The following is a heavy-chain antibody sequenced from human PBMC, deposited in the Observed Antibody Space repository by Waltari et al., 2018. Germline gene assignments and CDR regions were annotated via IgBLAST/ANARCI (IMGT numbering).Heavy chain of an antibody. Sequence: QVQLQESGPGLVQPSATLSLTCPVSGGSIRSYYWSWIRQPPGKGLEWIGYIYYSGSTNYNPSLKSRVTISVDTSKNQFSLKLSSVTAADTAVYYCARDRGIAAAGIDYWGQGTLVTVSS. CDR2: IYYSGST. CDR3: ARDRGIAAAGIDY. D-gene: IGHD6-13*01. J-gene: IGHJ4*02. CDR1: GGSIRSYY. V-gene: IGHV4-59*01.